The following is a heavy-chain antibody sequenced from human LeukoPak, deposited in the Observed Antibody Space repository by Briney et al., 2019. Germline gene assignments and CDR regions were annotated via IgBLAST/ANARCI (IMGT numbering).Heavy chain of an antibody. CDR1: GGTFSSYA. CDR3: ARAGWWLRTDVGYYFDY. J-gene: IGHJ4*02. D-gene: IGHD2-15*01. V-gene: IGHV1-69*05. Sequence: SVKVSCKASGGTFSSYAISWVRQAPGQGLEWMGGIIPIFGTANYAQKLQGRVTMTTDTSTSTAYMELRSLRSDDTAVYYCARAGWWLRTDVGYYFDYWGQGTLVTVSS. CDR2: IIPIFGTA.